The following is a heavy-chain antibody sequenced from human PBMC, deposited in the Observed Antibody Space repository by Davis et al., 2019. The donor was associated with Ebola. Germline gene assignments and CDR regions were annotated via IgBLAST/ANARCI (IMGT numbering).Heavy chain of an antibody. V-gene: IGHV3-9*01. J-gene: IGHJ5*02. Sequence: SLKISCATSGLTFYDYAMHWFRQAPGKGLEWVSGITLNSGTTAYADSVKGRFTISRDNAKDSLYLQMNSLRTEDTAFYYCAKDFYGSGSYIDAWGQGTLVAVSS. CDR3: AKDFYGSGSYIDA. CDR2: ITLNSGTT. D-gene: IGHD3-10*01. CDR1: GLTFYDYA.